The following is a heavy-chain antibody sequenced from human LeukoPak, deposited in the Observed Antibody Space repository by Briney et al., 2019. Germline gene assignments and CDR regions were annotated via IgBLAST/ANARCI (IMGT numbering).Heavy chain of an antibody. V-gene: IGHV3-21*01. J-gene: IGHJ1*01. Sequence: GGSLRLSCAASGFTFSSYSMNWVRQAPGKGLEWVSSISSSSSYIYYADSVKGRFTISRDNAKNSLYLQMNSLRAEDTAVYYCASKVGGSVKNFQHWGQGTLVTVST. CDR3: ASKVGGSVKNFQH. CDR2: ISSSSSYI. CDR1: GFTFSSYS. D-gene: IGHD1-26*01.